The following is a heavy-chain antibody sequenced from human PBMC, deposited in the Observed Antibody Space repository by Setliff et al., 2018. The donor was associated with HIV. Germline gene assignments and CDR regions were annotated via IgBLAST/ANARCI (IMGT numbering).Heavy chain of an antibody. V-gene: IGHV3-7*03. CDR3: AARGHYYNSGGHYYYFDY. Sequence: GGSLRLSCVASEFSISNYWMNWVRQAPGKGLEWVANIKEDGSEKNYVDSVEGRVTISRDNTKNSVYLQMNSLRVEDTAMYYCAARGHYYNSGGHYYYFDYWGQGALVTAPQ. CDR2: IKEDGSEK. CDR1: EFSISNYW. D-gene: IGHD3-22*01. J-gene: IGHJ4*02.